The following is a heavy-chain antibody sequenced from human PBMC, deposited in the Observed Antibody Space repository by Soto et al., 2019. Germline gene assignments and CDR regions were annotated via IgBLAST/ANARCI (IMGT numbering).Heavy chain of an antibody. CDR2: IYYSGST. Sequence: QVQLQESGPGLVKPSETLSLTCTVSGGTISSWYWSWVRQPPGKGLEWIGYIYYSGSTNCNPSLKSRGTISADASKTRFSLKLSSVTAADTAVYYCARRYGSAIDYWGQGTLVTVSS. D-gene: IGHD1-26*01. CDR3: ARRYGSAIDY. CDR1: GGTISSWY. V-gene: IGHV4-59*08. J-gene: IGHJ4*02.